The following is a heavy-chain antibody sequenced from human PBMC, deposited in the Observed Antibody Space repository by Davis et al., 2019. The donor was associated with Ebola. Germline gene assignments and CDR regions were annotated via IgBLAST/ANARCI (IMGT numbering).Heavy chain of an antibody. CDR3: ARGGLRPRGFINY. CDR1: GYTFTSYD. J-gene: IGHJ4*02. V-gene: IGHV1-8*02. D-gene: IGHD4-17*01. Sequence: ASVKVSCKASGYTFTSYDINWVRQATGQGLEWMGWMNPNSGNTGYAQKFQGRVTMTRDTSISTAYMELSSLRPDDTAVYYCARGGLRPRGFINYWGQGTLVTVSS. CDR2: MNPNSGNT.